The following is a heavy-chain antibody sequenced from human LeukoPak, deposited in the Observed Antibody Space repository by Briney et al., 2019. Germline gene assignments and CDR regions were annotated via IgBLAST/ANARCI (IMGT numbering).Heavy chain of an antibody. CDR2: ISGTGGST. CDR1: GFTFSNYP. V-gene: IGHV3-23*01. CDR3: AKECGRDYDDRAFDI. D-gene: IGHD3-22*01. J-gene: IGHJ3*02. Sequence: GGSLRLSCAASGFTFSNYPMNWVRQSPERGLEWVSAISGTGGSTSYADSLKGRFTISRDNSKNTLYLQMSSLTAEDTAVYYCAKECGRDYDDRAFDIWGQGTMVTVSS.